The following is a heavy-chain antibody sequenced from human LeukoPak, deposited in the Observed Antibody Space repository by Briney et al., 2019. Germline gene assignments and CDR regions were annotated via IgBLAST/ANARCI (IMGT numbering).Heavy chain of an antibody. Sequence: SETLSLTCTVSGVSISSSNSYWGWIRQPPGKGLEWIGSTYYSGNTYYNASLKSQVSISIDTSKNQFSLRLTSVTAADTAVYYCARLKSPYYYGSGSYYPGTFDYWGQGTLVTVSS. CDR3: ARLKSPYYYGSGSYYPGTFDY. V-gene: IGHV4-39*01. CDR1: GVSISSSNSY. D-gene: IGHD3-10*01. J-gene: IGHJ4*02. CDR2: TYYSGNT.